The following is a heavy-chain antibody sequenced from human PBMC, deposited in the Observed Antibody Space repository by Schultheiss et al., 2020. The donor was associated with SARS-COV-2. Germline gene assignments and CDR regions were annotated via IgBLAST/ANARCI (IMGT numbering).Heavy chain of an antibody. CDR1: GLTFSSYG. CDR3: AKKSRITMVRGVYIREDYFDY. CDR2: ISYDGSNK. V-gene: IGHV3-30*18. Sequence: GGSLRLSCAASGLTFSSYGMHWVRQAPGKGLEWVAVISYDGSNKYYADSVKGRFTISRDNSKNTLYLQMNSLRAEDTAVYYCAKKSRITMVRGVYIREDYFDYWGQGTLVTVSS. D-gene: IGHD3-10*01. J-gene: IGHJ4*02.